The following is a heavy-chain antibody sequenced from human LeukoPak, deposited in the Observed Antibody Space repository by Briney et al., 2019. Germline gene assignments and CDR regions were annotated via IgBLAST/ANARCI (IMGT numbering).Heavy chain of an antibody. D-gene: IGHD3-22*01. CDR2: INWSGGST. CDR3: ARASHYSDSSDYPDY. CDR1: GFTFDDYG. Sequence: GGSLRLSCAASGFTFDDYGMSWVRQAPGKGLEWVSGINWSGGSTGYADSVKGRFTIFRDNAKNSLYLQMNSLRAEDTALYYCARASHYSDSSDYPDYWGQGTLVTVSS. V-gene: IGHV3-20*04. J-gene: IGHJ4*02.